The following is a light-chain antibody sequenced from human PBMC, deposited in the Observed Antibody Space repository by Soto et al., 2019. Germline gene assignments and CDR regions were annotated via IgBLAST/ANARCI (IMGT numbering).Light chain of an antibody. V-gene: IGLV2-23*02. J-gene: IGLJ2*01. CDR2: EVS. CDR1: SSDVGSYNL. CDR3: CSYAGSNVV. Sequence: QSALTQPASVSGSPGQSITISCTGTSSDVGSYNLVSWYHQHPGKAPKLMIYEVSQRPSGVSNRFSGSKSGNTASLTISGLQAEDEADYYCCSYAGSNVVFGGGTQLTVL.